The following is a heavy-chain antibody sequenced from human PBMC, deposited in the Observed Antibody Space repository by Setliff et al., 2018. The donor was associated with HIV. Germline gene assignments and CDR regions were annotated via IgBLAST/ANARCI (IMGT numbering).Heavy chain of an antibody. CDR3: ARDLGAAGTPQDYFDS. CDR1: GFTFSSYG. D-gene: IGHD6-13*01. V-gene: IGHV3-33*01. CDR2: IWYDGSNK. J-gene: IGHJ4*02. Sequence: GGSLRLSCAASGFTFSSYGMHWVRQAPGKGLEWVAVIWYDGSNKYYADSVKGRFTISRDNPKNTLYLQMNSLTAEDTAIYYCARDLGAAGTPQDYFDSWGQGTLVTVSS.